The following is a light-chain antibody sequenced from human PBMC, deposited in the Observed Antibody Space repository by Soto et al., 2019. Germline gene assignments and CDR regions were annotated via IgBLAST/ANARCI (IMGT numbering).Light chain of an antibody. CDR1: QSVSSN. CDR3: QQYNNWPLL. V-gene: IGKV3-15*01. CDR2: GAS. J-gene: IGKJ1*01. Sequence: EIVMTQSPATLSVSPGERATLSCRASQSVSSNLAWYKQKPGQAPRLLIYGASTRTTGIPARFSGRGTGTEFTLTICSLQSEDFAVYYCQQYNNWPLLFGQGTKV.